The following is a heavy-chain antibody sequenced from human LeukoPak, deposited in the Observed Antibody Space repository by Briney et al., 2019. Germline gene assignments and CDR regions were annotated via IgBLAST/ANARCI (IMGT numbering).Heavy chain of an antibody. J-gene: IGHJ4*02. D-gene: IGHD6-19*01. Sequence: GGSLRLSCVVSGFTFISHSVNWVRQAPGKGLEWVLSITTSNYIFYAESVKGRFTISRDNAKKSLYLQMTSLSAEDTAVYYCVREQARAGSFDYWGQGTLVTVSS. CDR3: VREQARAGSFDY. CDR1: GFTFISHS. V-gene: IGHV3-21*01. CDR2: ITTSNYI.